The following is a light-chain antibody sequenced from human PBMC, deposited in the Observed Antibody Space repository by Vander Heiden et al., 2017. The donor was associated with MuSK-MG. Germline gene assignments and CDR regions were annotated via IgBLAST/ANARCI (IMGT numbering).Light chain of an antibody. CDR3: QQYDGLPIT. J-gene: IGKJ5*01. V-gene: IGKV1-33*01. CDR2: DSS. CDR1: QDISNY. Sequence: DIQMTQSPSSLSASVGDRVTITRQASQDISNYLNWYQQKTEQAPKLLIYDSSNLETGVPLRFSGSASGTNFTFTISILQPEDLATYSYQQYDGLPITFGQGTRLDLK.